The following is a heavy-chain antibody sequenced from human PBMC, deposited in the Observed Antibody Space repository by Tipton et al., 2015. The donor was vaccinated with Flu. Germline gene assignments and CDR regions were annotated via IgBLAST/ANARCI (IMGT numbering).Heavy chain of an antibody. V-gene: IGHV4-38-2*02. J-gene: IGHJ5*02. D-gene: IGHD4-11*01. CDR3: ARRDYSNYVSDPKNWFDP. CDR1: GDSMRSAYY. Sequence: GLVKPSATLSLTCTVSGDSMRSAYYWGWIRQPPGQGLDWIGNVHRSGNAYYSPSFKSRVSMSVDTSRNQFSLKLSSVTAADAAIYYCARRDYSNYVSDPKNWFDPWGQGTLGTVSA. CDR2: VHRSGNA.